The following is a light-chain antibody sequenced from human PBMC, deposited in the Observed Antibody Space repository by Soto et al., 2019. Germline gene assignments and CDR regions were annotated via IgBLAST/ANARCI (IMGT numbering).Light chain of an antibody. Sequence: ALTQPASVSGSPGQSITISCTGTSSDVGSYNLVSWYQQHPGKAPKLMIYEVSKRPSGVSNRFSGSKSGNTASLTISGLQAEDEADYYCCSYAGSSTFWVFGTGTKVTVL. CDR3: CSYAGSSTFWV. J-gene: IGLJ1*01. CDR2: EVS. V-gene: IGLV2-23*02. CDR1: SSDVGSYNL.